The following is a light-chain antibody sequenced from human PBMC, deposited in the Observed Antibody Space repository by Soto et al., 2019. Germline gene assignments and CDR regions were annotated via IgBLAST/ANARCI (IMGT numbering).Light chain of an antibody. CDR2: GAS. V-gene: IGKV3-15*01. Sequence: EIVIKASTGSLSVSPGARATLSCRASQSVNRNLVWYQQKPGQAPRFLIYGASTRATGIPARFSGSGSGTEFTLTISSLQSEDFAEYHCQQYNIWPQTFGRGTKVDIK. J-gene: IGKJ1*01. CDR1: QSVNRN. CDR3: QQYNIWPQT.